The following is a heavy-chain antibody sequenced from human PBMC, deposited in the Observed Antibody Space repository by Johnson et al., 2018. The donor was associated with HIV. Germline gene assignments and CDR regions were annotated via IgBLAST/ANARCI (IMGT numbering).Heavy chain of an antibody. CDR1: GFTFSSYA. J-gene: IGHJ3*02. Sequence: VQLVESGGGLVQPGGSLRLSCAASGFTFSSYAMSWVRQAPGKGLEWVSAISGSGGSTYYADSVKGRFTISGDNSKNTLYLQMNSLRAEDTAVYYCAKTVTMIGVPMGGAFDIWVQGTMVTVSS. CDR3: AKTVTMIGVPMGGAFDI. V-gene: IGHV3-23*04. D-gene: IGHD3-22*01. CDR2: ISGSGGST.